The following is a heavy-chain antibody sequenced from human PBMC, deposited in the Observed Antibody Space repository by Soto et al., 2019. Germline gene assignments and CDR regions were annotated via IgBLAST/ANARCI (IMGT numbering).Heavy chain of an antibody. CDR3: ARESSSSRVDY. J-gene: IGHJ4*02. V-gene: IGHV4-59*01. Sequence: PSETLSLTCTVSGGSISSYYWSWIRQPPGKGLEWIGYIYYSGSTNYNPSLKSRVTISVDTSKNQFSLKLSSVTAADTAVYYCARESSSSRVDYWGQGTLVTVSS. CDR1: GGSISSYY. D-gene: IGHD6-6*01. CDR2: IYYSGST.